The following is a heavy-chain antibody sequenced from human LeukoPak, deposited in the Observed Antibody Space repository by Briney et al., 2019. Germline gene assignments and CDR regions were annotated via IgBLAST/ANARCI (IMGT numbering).Heavy chain of an antibody. J-gene: IGHJ4*02. Sequence: SETLSLTCTVSGGSLSSFYWSWFLQPAGKGLEGIGRIYSSGSTNYNPFLKSRLTMSVDPSKNQFSLRLSSVTAADTAVYYWAGVLGSSGFDYCGEASPVTVSA. CDR2: IYSSGST. CDR3: AGVLGSSGFDY. V-gene: IGHV4-4*07. CDR1: GGSLSSFY. D-gene: IGHD2-8*02.